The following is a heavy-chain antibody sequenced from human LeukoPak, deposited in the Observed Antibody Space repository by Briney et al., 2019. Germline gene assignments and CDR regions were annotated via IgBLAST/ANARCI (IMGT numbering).Heavy chain of an antibody. D-gene: IGHD2-2*01. V-gene: IGHV1-2*02. CDR2: INPNSGGT. CDR3: ARDQPRIYCSSTSCSKNWFDP. CDR1: GYTFTGYY. J-gene: IGHJ5*02. Sequence: ASVKVSCKASGYTFTGYYMHWVRQAPGQGLEWMGWINPNSGGTNYAQKFRGRVTMTRDTSISTAYMELSRLRSDDTAVYYCARDQPRIYCSSTSCSKNWFDPWGQGTLVTVSS.